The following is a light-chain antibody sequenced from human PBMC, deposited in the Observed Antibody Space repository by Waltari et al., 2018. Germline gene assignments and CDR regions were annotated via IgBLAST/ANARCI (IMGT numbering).Light chain of an antibody. CDR1: QSISTW. CDR2: AAS. Sequence: DIQMTQSPSTLSASAGDSVIIPCRASQSISTWLAWYQQKPGKAPKLLIFAASSLQTGVPSRFSGSGSGTEFTLTINSLQPDDFATYYCQHYNAYRTFGQGTKVEIK. CDR3: QHYNAYRT. J-gene: IGKJ1*01. V-gene: IGKV1-5*01.